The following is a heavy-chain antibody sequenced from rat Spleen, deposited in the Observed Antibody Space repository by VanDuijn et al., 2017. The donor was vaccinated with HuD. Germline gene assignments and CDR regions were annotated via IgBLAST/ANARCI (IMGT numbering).Heavy chain of an antibody. CDR3: ARDTNYFDY. V-gene: IGHV5-58*01. J-gene: IGHJ2*01. Sequence: EVQLVETGGGLVQPGGSLQLSCVASGFTFSGYWMYWIRQAPGEGLEWISFISPDGTTTYYPDSVKGRFTISRDNAENTVYLQMNSLRSEDTATYYCARDTNYFDYWGHGVMVTVSS. CDR2: ISPDGTTT. CDR1: GFTFSGYW.